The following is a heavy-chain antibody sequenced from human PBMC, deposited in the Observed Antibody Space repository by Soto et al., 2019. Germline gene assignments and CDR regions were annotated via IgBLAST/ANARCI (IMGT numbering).Heavy chain of an antibody. D-gene: IGHD2-15*01. J-gene: IGHJ4*02. Sequence: QLQLQESGSGQVQPSQTLSLTCGVSGGSINSGGYAWSWIRQPPGKGLEWIGSIYSTGSTYSNPSLKSRVTISVDTSRNLFSLKLSSVTAADTAVYFCARGGYTITYSFDYWGQGSLITVSS. V-gene: IGHV4-30-2*01. CDR2: IYSTGST. CDR3: ARGGYTITYSFDY. CDR1: GGSINSGGYA.